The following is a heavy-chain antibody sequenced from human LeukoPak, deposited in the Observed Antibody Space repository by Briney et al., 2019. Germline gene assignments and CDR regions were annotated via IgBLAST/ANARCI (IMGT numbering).Heavy chain of an antibody. CDR1: GFTFSSYA. V-gene: IGHV3-23*01. Sequence: GGSLRLSCAASGFTFSSYAMSWVRQAPGKGLEWVSTISGSGGTTYYADSVKGRFTISRDNSKNTLYLEMNSLRAEDTAVHYCAELLYQSPNQYWGQGALVTVSS. D-gene: IGHD2-2*02. J-gene: IGHJ4*02. CDR2: ISGSGGTT. CDR3: AELLYQSPNQY.